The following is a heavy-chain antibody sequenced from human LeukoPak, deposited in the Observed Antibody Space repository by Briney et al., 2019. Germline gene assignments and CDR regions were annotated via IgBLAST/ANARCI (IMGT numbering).Heavy chain of an antibody. CDR3: ARHSSGSNWFDP. CDR2: IDHSGST. Sequence: PSETLSLTCTVSGGSISSYYWSWIRQPPGKGLEWIGSIDHSGSTYYNPSLKSRVTTSVDTSKNQFSLKLSSVTAADTAVYYCARHSSGSNWFDPWGQGTLVTVSS. CDR1: GGSISSYY. V-gene: IGHV4-59*08. J-gene: IGHJ5*02. D-gene: IGHD6-19*01.